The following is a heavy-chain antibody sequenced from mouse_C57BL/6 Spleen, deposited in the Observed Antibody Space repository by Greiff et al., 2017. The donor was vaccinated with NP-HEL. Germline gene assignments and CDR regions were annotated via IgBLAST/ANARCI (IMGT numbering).Heavy chain of an antibody. J-gene: IGHJ3*01. D-gene: IGHD2-1*01. V-gene: IGHV5-17*01. CDR3: AREKHNYGSAWFVY. CDR2: ISSGSSTI. Sequence: EVQLVESGGGLVKPGGSLKLSCAASGFTFSDYGMHWVRQAPEKGLEWVAYISSGSSTIYYADTVKGRFTISRDNAKNTLFLQMTSLRSEDTAMYYCAREKHNYGSAWFVYRGQETLVTVSA. CDR1: GFTFSDYG.